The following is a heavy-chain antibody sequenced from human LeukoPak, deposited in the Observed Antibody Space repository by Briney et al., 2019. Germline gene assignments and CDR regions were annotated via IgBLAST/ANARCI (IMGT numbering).Heavy chain of an antibody. V-gene: IGHV1-24*01. CDR2: FDPEDGET. J-gene: IGHJ6*02. CDR1: GYTLTELS. CDR3: ATVPTVVTHYYGMDV. D-gene: IGHD4-23*01. Sequence: ASVKVSCKVSGYTLTELSMHWVRQAPGKGLEWMGGFDPEDGETIYAQKFQGRVTMTEDTSTDTAYKELSGLRSEDTAVYYCATVPTVVTHYYGMDVWGQGTTVTVSS.